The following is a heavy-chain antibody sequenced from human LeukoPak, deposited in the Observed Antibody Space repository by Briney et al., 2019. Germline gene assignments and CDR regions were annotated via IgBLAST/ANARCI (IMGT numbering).Heavy chain of an antibody. CDR1: GFTFSDYG. V-gene: IGHV3-30*02. D-gene: IGHD3-9*01. J-gene: IGHJ4*02. Sequence: GGSLRLSCAGSGFTFSDYGMHWVRQAPGKGLEWVTFIRFDGSDEFYADSVRGRFTISRDNAKNTVYLQMNSLRAGDTAVYYCAKDPRTHYYDILTGYYNVGYWGQGTLVTVSS. CDR3: AKDPRTHYYDILTGYYNVGY. CDR2: IRFDGSDE.